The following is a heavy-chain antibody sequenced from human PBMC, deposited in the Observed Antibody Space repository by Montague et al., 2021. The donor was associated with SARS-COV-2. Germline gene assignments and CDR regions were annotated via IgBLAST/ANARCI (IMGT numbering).Heavy chain of an antibody. CDR3: ARRESSVWGVTVSAELDC. V-gene: IGHV4-34*01. J-gene: IGHJ4*02. Sequence: SETLSLTCAVYGGSFSGYYWSWIRQPPEKGLEWIGEINQSGRTNNNPSLKSRVIISVDTSKNQFSLKLSSVTAADTAVYYCARRESSVWGVTVSAELDCWGQGILVIVSS. D-gene: IGHD3-10*01. CDR1: GGSFSGYY. CDR2: INQSGRT.